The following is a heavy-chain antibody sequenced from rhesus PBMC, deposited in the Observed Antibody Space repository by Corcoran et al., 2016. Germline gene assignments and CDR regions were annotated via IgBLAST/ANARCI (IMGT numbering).Heavy chain of an antibody. V-gene: IGHV4-93*02. D-gene: IGHD4-35*01. CDR1: GGSLSSSYL. J-gene: IGHJ4*01. CDR2: IYGSGGST. CDR3: ARRNYGNSWDY. Sequence: QVQLQESGPAVVKPSETLSLPCAVSGGSLSSSYLCRWIRQSPGKGLEWFGGIYGSGGSTGYNPSLKSRVTISIDTSKNQFSLKLSSVTAADTAVYYCARRNYGNSWDYWGQGVLVTVSS.